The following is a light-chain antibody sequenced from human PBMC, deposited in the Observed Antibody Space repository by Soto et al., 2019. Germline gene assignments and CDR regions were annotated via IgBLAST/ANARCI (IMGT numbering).Light chain of an antibody. CDR1: ENIIKW. V-gene: IGKV1-5*01. Sequence: DIQMTQSPSTLSAIVGDRVTSTCRASENIIKWLAWYQQKPGKAPNLLIYDASILESGVPSRFSGSGSGTEFTLTISSLQPDDFGTYYCQQYNSHYTFGQGTKLEIK. CDR2: DAS. J-gene: IGKJ2*01. CDR3: QQYNSHYT.